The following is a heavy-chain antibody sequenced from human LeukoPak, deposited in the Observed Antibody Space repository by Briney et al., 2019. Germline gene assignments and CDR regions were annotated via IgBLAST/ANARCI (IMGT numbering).Heavy chain of an antibody. Sequence: SVKVSCKASGGSFSTYAISWVRQAPGQGLEWVGGIIPIFGTANYAQKFQGRVTITADKSTSTAYMELRSLRSDDTAVYYCARRGVVPAAILAFDIWGQGTMVTVSS. CDR3: ARRGVVPAAILAFDI. D-gene: IGHD2-2*02. CDR2: IIPIFGTA. J-gene: IGHJ3*02. CDR1: GGSFSTYA. V-gene: IGHV1-69*06.